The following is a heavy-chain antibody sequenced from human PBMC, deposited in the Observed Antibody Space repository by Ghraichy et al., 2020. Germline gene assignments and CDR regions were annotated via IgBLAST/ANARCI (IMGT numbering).Heavy chain of an antibody. D-gene: IGHD4-17*01. CDR2: IKQDGSEK. Sequence: LSLTCAASGFTFSSYWMSWVRQAPGKGLEWVANIKQDGSEKYYVDSVKGRFTISRDNAKNSLYLQMNSLRAEDTAVYYCARATTVTSQEFDIWGQGTMVTVSS. CDR3: ARATTVTSQEFDI. J-gene: IGHJ3*02. CDR1: GFTFSSYW. V-gene: IGHV3-7*03.